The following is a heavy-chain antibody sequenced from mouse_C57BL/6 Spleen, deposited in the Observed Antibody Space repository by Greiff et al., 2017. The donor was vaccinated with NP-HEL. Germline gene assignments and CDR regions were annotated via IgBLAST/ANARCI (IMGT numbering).Heavy chain of an antibody. CDR1: GFTFSDYG. J-gene: IGHJ1*03. CDR2: ISSGSSTI. CDR3: ARGYYDWYFDV. V-gene: IGHV5-17*01. D-gene: IGHD2-3*01. Sequence: EVHLVESGGGLVKPGGSLKLSCAASGFTFSDYGMHWVRQAPEKGLEWVAYISSGSSTIYYADTVKGRFTISRDNAKNTLFLQMTSLRSEDTAMYYCARGYYDWYFDVWGTGTTVTVSS.